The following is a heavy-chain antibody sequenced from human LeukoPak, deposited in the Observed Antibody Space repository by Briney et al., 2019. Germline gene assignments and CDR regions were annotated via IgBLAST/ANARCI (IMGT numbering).Heavy chain of an antibody. V-gene: IGHV1-2*02. CDR1: GYTFTGHY. CDR3: ARDQSTSFSSSYHFDY. J-gene: IGHJ4*02. CDR2: INPNSGGT. D-gene: IGHD6-6*01. Sequence: ASVKVSCKASGYTFTGHYMHWVRQAPGQGLEWMGWINPNSGGTNYAQKFQDRVTMTRDTSISTVYMELGSLRSDDTAVYYCARDQSTSFSSSYHFDYWGQGTLVTVSS.